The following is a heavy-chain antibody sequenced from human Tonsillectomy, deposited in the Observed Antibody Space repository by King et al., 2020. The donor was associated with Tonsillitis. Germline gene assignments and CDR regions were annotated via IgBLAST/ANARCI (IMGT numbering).Heavy chain of an antibody. V-gene: IGHV3-33*01. D-gene: IGHD1-1*01. CDR2: IWYDGSNK. CDR3: ARDHSFCSGGICYFGMDV. CDR1: GFTFSSYG. Sequence: QLVQSGGGVVQPGRSLRLSCAATGFTFSSYGMHWVRQAPGKGLEWVAVIWYDGSNKYYADSVKGRFTISRDNSKNTLYLQMNSLKAEDTAVFYCARDHSFCSGGICYFGMDVWGLGTTVTVSS. J-gene: IGHJ6*02.